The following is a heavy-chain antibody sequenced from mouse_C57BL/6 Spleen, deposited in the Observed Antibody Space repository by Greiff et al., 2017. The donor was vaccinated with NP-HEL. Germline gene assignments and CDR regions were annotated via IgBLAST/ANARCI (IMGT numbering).Heavy chain of an antibody. CDR2: IDPSDSET. CDR1: GYTFTSYW. J-gene: IGHJ2*01. CDR3: ARFVDGYYSFFDY. Sequence: QVHVKQPGAELVRPGSSVKLSCKASGYTFTSYWMHWVKQRPIQGLEWIGNIDPSDSETHYNQKFKDKATLTVDKSSSTAYMQLSSLTSEDSAVYYCARFVDGYYSFFDYWGQGTTLTVSS. V-gene: IGHV1-52*01. D-gene: IGHD2-3*01.